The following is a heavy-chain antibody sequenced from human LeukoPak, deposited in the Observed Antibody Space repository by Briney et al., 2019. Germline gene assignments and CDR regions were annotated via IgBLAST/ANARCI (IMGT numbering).Heavy chain of an antibody. CDR1: RGSVSSAY. Sequence: PSETLSLTWTVSRGSVSSAYGSWIRQPPGKRLEWIGYMYNSEITNYNPSLKSRVTMSLDMSKNQFSLDLTSVSEADTAVYYCATGHSSGWFDYWGQGSLVIVSS. CDR2: MYNSEIT. J-gene: IGHJ4*02. D-gene: IGHD6-19*01. V-gene: IGHV4-59*02. CDR3: ATGHSSGWFDY.